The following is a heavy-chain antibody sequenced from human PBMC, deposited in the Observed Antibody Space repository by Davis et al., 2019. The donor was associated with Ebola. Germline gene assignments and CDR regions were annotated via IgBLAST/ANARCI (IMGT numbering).Heavy chain of an antibody. CDR2: IYTGAPVP. J-gene: IGHJ3*02. D-gene: IGHD1-20*01. CDR1: GTSFPSPW. V-gene: IGHV5-51*01. CDR3: ATLRRTITGMDDGFDI. Sequence: KVSCTDSGTSFPSPWIAWVRQFPVKGLAGMGFIYTGAPVPRSRPSFRGQVTISADKSFKTAFLQWSSLKASDTARYYCATLRRTITGMDDGFDIWGQGTMVTVSS.